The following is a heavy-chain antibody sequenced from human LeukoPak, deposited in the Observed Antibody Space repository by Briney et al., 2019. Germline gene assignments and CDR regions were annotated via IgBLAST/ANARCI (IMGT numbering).Heavy chain of an antibody. CDR1: GYTFSNYY. Sequence: ASVKVSCKASGYTFSNYYMHWVRQAPGQGLEWMGIINPSGGSTSYEQKFQGRVTMTRDTSTSTVYMGMSSLTSEDTAVYYCARGTYYYDSSGSGAFDIWGQGTMVTVSS. D-gene: IGHD3-22*01. CDR2: INPSGGST. J-gene: IGHJ3*02. CDR3: ARGTYYYDSSGSGAFDI. V-gene: IGHV1-46*01.